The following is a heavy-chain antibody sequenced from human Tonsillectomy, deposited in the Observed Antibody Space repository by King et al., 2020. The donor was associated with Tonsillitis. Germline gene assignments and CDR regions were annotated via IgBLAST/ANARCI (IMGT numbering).Heavy chain of an antibody. J-gene: IGHJ3*02. CDR1: GGSISSYY. CDR3: ARHIPLNRALGYCSCGSCYSPYDAFDI. Sequence: QLQESGPGLVKPSETLSLTCTVSGGSISSYYWSWIRQPPGKGLEWIGYIYYSGSTNYNPSLKSRVTISVDTSKNKFSLKLSSGTAADTAVYYCARHIPLNRALGYCSCGSCYSPYDAFDIWGQGTMVTVSS. D-gene: IGHD2-15*01. CDR2: IYYSGST. V-gene: IGHV4-59*08.